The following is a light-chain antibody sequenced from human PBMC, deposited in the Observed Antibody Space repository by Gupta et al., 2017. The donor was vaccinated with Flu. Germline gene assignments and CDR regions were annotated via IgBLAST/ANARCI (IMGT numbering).Light chain of an antibody. J-gene: IGKJ4*01. CDR2: DAS. CDR1: QDIKNY. V-gene: IGKV1-33*01. CDR3: QHKDKLPCT. Sequence: DIQMTQSPSSLSASVGDRVTITCQANQDIKNYLNWYQQKPGKAPKLLIYDASKLEKGVPSRFSGSGSGTDLTFTISRRQPEAVATYYCQHKDKLPCTFGRGTEVHIK.